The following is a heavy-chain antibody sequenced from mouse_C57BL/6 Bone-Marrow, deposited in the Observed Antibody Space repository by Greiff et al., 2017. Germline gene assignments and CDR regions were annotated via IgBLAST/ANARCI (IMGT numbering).Heavy chain of an antibody. CDR3: ARVAYGFYAMDY. J-gene: IGHJ4*01. Sequence: EVKLVESGGGLVKPGGSLKLSCAASGFTFSSYAMSWVRQTPEQRLEWVATISDGGSYTYYPDNVKGRFTISRDNAKNNLYLQMSHLKSEDTAMYYCARVAYGFYAMDYWGQGTSVTVSS. V-gene: IGHV5-4*03. CDR2: ISDGGSYT. CDR1: GFTFSSYA. D-gene: IGHD2-2*01.